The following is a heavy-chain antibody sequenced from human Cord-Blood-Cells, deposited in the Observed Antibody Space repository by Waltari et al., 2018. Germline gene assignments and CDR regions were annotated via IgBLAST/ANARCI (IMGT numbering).Heavy chain of an antibody. J-gene: IGHJ4*02. CDR1: GYTFTGYY. CDR2: IHPNSGGT. V-gene: IGHV1-2*02. CDR3: ARDQGGTFYGGNDY. Sequence: QVQLVQSGAEVKKPGASVTVSCKASGYTFTGYYMHWVPPAPGQGLEWMGWIHPNSGGTNYAQKFQGRVTMTRDTSISTAYMELSRLRSDDTAVYYCARDQGGTFYGGNDYWGQGTLVTVSS. D-gene: IGHD2-15*01.